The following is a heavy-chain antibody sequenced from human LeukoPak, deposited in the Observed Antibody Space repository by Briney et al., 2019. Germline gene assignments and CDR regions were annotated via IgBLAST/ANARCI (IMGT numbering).Heavy chain of an antibody. CDR2: IGGSGGST. D-gene: IGHD2-15*01. J-gene: IGHJ4*02. V-gene: IGHV3-23*01. CDR3: AKDIRPPGYCSGGSCYSSSY. CDR1: GFTFSSYA. Sequence: PGGSLRLSCAASGFTFSSYAMSWVRQAPGKGLEWVSAIGGSGGSTYYADSVKGRFTISRDNSKNTLYLQMNSLRAEDTAVYYCAKDIRPPGYCSGGSCYSSSYWGQGTLVTVSS.